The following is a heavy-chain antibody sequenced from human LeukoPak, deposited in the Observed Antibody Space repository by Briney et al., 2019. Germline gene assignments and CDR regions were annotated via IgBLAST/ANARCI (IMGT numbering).Heavy chain of an antibody. CDR2: INSNGGAA. CDR3: ARDWVGGGSSWFDP. D-gene: IGHD1-26*01. V-gene: IGHV1-2*02. CDR1: GYTFTDHS. Sequence: ASVKVSCKTSGYTFTDHSMHWVRQGQAPGQGLEWVGWINSNGGAANYAQKFQGRVTMTRDTSISTAYMELSRLRSDDTAVYYCARDWVGGGSSWFDPWGQGTLVTVSS. J-gene: IGHJ5*02.